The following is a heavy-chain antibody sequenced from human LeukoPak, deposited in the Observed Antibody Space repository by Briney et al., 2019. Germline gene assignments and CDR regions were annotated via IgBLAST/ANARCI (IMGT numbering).Heavy chain of an antibody. Sequence: SETLSLTCAVYGGSFSGHYWSWIRQPPGKGLEWIGEINHSGSTNYNPSLKSRVTISVDTSKNQFSLELSSVTAADTAVYYCARGRVRARMVRGVSSDYWGQGTLVTVSS. CDR2: INHSGST. V-gene: IGHV4-34*01. J-gene: IGHJ4*02. CDR3: ARGRVRARMVRGVSSDY. D-gene: IGHD3-10*01. CDR1: GGSFSGHY.